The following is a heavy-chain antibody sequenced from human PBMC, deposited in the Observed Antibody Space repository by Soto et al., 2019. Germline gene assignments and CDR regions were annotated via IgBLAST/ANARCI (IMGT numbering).Heavy chain of an antibody. J-gene: IGHJ5*02. Sequence: LSLTCTVSGGSISSGGYYWSWIRQHPGKGLEWIGYIYYSGSTYYNPSLKSRVAISVDTSKNQFSLKLSSVTAADTAVYYCARDSSSSFFRTWGQGTLVTVSS. V-gene: IGHV4-31*03. CDR3: ARDSSSSFFRT. CDR1: GGSISSGGYY. D-gene: IGHD6-6*01. CDR2: IYYSGST.